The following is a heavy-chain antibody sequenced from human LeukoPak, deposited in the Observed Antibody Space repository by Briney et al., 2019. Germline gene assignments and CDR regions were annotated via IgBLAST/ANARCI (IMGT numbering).Heavy chain of an antibody. CDR1: GGSISSYY. V-gene: IGHV4-59*01. CDR3: ARVGRLYYEFWSGDWADAFDI. D-gene: IGHD3-3*01. Sequence: SETLSLTGTVSGGSISSYYWSWIRQPPGTGLEGIGYIYYSGSNNYNPSLKSRVTISVDTSKNQLSLMLSSVTAADTAVYYCARVGRLYYEFWSGDWADAFDIWGQGTMVTVSS. CDR2: IYYSGSN. J-gene: IGHJ3*02.